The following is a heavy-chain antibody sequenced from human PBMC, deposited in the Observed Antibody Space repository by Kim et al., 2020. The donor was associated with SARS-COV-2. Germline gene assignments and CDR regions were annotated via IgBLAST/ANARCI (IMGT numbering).Heavy chain of an antibody. Sequence: ASVKVSCKASGYTFTSYAMHWVRQAPGQRLEWMGWINAGNGNTKYSQKFQGRVTITRDTSASTAYMELSSLRSEDTAVYYCARDLYGWFGELRNWPVDYWGQGTLVTVSS. CDR3: ARDLYGWFGELRNWPVDY. CDR1: GYTFTSYA. CDR2: INAGNGNT. J-gene: IGHJ4*02. D-gene: IGHD3-10*01. V-gene: IGHV1-3*01.